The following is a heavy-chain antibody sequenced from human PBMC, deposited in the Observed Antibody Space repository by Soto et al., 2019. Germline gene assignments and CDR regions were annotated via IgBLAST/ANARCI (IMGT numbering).Heavy chain of an antibody. CDR3: ARPRTVATTKGYDY. CDR1: GGTFSNYP. CDR2: IIPIFGTI. J-gene: IGHJ4*02. Sequence: QVQLVQSGAEVKKPGSSVKVSCEASGGTFSNYPFTWVRQAPGQGLEWMGGIIPIFGTITYAQKFQGRVTISADESTSVVYMEMSDLTSEDTAVYYCARPRTVATTKGYDYWGQGPLVTVSS. D-gene: IGHD1-1*01. V-gene: IGHV1-69*01.